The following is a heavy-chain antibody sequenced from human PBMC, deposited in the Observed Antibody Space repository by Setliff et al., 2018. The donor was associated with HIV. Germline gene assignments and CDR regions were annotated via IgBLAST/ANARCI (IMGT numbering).Heavy chain of an antibody. Sequence: SETLRLSCAASGFTFSTYAMSWVRQPPGKGLEWIGEIYHSGSTNYNPSLKSRVTISVDKSKNQFSLKLSSVTAADTAVYYCARTYYYDSSGYYYWGQGTLVTVSS. V-gene: IGHV4-4*02. D-gene: IGHD3-22*01. CDR1: GFTFSTYAM. J-gene: IGHJ4*02. CDR2: IYHSGST. CDR3: ARTYYYDSSGYYY.